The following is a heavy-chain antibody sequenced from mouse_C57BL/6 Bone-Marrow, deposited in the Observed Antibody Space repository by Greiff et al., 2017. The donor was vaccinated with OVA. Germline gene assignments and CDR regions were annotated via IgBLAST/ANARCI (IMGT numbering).Heavy chain of an antibody. V-gene: IGHV1-53*01. Sequence: VQLQQPGTELVKPGASVKLSCKASGYTFTSYWMHWVKQRPGQGLEWIGNINPSNGDTNYNEKFKSKATLTVDKSSSTAYMQLSSLTSEDSAVSYCAREGDYDGSSHWYFDVWGTGTTVTVSS. CDR3: AREGDYDGSSHWYFDV. CDR1: GYTFTSYW. D-gene: IGHD1-1*01. CDR2: INPSNGDT. J-gene: IGHJ1*03.